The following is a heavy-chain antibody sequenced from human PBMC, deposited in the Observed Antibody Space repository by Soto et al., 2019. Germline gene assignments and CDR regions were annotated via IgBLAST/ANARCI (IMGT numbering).Heavy chain of an antibody. V-gene: IGHV4-34*01. D-gene: IGHD5-12*01. J-gene: IGHJ6*02. CDR1: GGSFSGYY. CDR3: AIPTEMATNGTNYYYYGMDV. CDR2: INHSGST. Sequence: QVQLQQWGAGLLKPSETLSLTCAVYGGSFSGYYWSWIRQPPGKGLEWIGEINHSGSTNYNPSLKSRVTRSVDTSKNQFSLKLSSVTAADTAVYYCAIPTEMATNGTNYYYYGMDVWGQGTTVTVSS.